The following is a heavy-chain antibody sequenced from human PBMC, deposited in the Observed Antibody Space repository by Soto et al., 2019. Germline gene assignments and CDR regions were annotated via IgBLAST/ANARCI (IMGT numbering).Heavy chain of an antibody. CDR1: GGSISSGGYY. D-gene: IGHD3-3*01. CDR3: ARGPDSSHWYFDL. J-gene: IGHJ2*01. CDR2: IYYSGST. Sequence: QVQLQESGPGLVKPSQTLSLTCTVSGGSISSGGYYWSWIRQHPGKGLEWIGYIYYSGSTYYNPSLKSRVTISVDTSKNPFSLELSSATAADTAVYYCARGPDSSHWYFDLWGRGTLVTVSS. V-gene: IGHV4-31*03.